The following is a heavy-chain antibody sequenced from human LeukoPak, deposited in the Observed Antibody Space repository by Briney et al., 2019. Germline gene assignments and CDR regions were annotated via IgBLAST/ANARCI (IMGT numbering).Heavy chain of an antibody. CDR2: ISSSSTSM. Sequence: GGSLRLSCAASGFTFSSYSMNWVRQAPGKGLEWVSYISSSSTSMYYADSVKGRFTISRDNVRNSLYLQMNSLRAEDTAVYYCAGQNGAGYYYYFDSWGQGTLVTVSS. CDR1: GFTFSSYS. D-gene: IGHD3-22*01. V-gene: IGHV3-48*01. J-gene: IGHJ4*02. CDR3: AGQNGAGYYYYFDS.